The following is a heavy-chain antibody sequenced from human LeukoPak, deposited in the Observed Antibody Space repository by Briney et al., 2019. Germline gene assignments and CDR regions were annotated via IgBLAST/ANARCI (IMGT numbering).Heavy chain of an antibody. CDR1: GGSISSSSYH. V-gene: IGHV4-39*07. CDR3: ARGLEKYNWNPFDY. CDR2: IYYSGST. J-gene: IGHJ4*02. Sequence: SETLSLTCTVSGGSISSSSYHWGWIRQPPGKGLEWIGSIYYSGSTNYNPSLKSRVTISVDTSKNQFSLKLSSVTAADTAVYYCARGLEKYNWNPFDYWGQGTLVTVSS. D-gene: IGHD1-20*01.